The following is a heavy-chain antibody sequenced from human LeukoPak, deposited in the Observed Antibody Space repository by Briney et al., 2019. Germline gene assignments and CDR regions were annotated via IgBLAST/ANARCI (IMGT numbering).Heavy chain of an antibody. D-gene: IGHD3-10*01. CDR1: GGSFSGYY. V-gene: IGHV4-34*01. J-gene: IGHJ6*02. CDR3: ARNKVRGKYYYYGMDV. Sequence: SETLSLTCAVYGGSFSGYYWSWISQPPGKGLEWIGEINHSGSTNYNPSLKSRVTISVDTSKNQFSLKLSSVTAADTAVYYCARNKVRGKYYYYGMDVWGQGTTVTVSS. CDR2: INHSGST.